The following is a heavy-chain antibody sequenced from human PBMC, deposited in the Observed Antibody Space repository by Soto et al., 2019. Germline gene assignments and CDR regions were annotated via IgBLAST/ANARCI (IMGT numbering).Heavy chain of an antibody. Sequence: SETLSLTCSVSGRSITSYYWSWVRQPPGKGLEWIGYIYDNGITSQNPSLKSRVTMSADTSQNQFSLKLTSVTGADTAVYYCARTYDSNGYANEFDSWGQGILVT. J-gene: IGHJ4*02. CDR2: IYDNGIT. CDR1: GRSITSYY. V-gene: IGHV4-59*12. CDR3: ARTYDSNGYANEFDS. D-gene: IGHD3-22*01.